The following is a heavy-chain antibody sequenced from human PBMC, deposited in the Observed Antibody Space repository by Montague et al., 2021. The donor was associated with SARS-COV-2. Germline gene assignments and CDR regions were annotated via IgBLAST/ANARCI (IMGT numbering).Heavy chain of an antibody. J-gene: IGHJ3*02. D-gene: IGHD1-14*01. CDR2: IYTSGST. CDR3: ARGSFGMGAFDI. Sequence: SETRSLTCTVSGGSISSYYWSWIRQPAGKELEWIGLIYTSGSTNYNPSLKSRVTMSLDTSKNQFSLKLRSVTAADTAVYYCARGSFGMGAFDIWGQGTMVTVSS. V-gene: IGHV4-4*07. CDR1: GGSISSYY.